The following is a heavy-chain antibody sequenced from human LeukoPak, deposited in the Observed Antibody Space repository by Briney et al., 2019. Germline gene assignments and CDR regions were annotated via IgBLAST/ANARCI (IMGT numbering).Heavy chain of an antibody. Sequence: PGGSLRLSCAASGFSVSNNYMSWVRQAPGKGLEWVSVISGSGGSTHYADSVKGRFTISRDKPMNTLYLQMNSLRAEDTAVYYCAKESCSGGSCSPPFDYWGQGTLVTVSS. CDR3: AKESCSGGSCSPPFDY. J-gene: IGHJ4*02. D-gene: IGHD2-15*01. CDR2: ISGSGGST. CDR1: GFSVSNNY. V-gene: IGHV3-23*01.